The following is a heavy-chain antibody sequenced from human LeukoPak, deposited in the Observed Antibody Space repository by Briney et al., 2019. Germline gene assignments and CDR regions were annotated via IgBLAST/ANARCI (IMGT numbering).Heavy chain of an antibody. V-gene: IGHV1-46*01. CDR1: GYTFTNYF. CDR2: INPSGGST. D-gene: IGHD2/OR15-2a*01. J-gene: IGHJ5*02. Sequence: ASVKVSCKASGYTFTNYFMHWVRQAPGQGRVWMGIINPSGGSTSYAQKFQGRVTMTRDTSTSTVYMELSSLRSEDTAVYYCAREYYAQRGWFDPWGQGTLVTVSS. CDR3: AREYYAQRGWFDP.